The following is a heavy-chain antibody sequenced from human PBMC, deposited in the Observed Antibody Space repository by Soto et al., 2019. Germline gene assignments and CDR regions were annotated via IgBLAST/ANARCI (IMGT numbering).Heavy chain of an antibody. CDR3: ARAETGNDASDI. V-gene: IGHV4-31*03. Sequence: TLSLTCTVSGGSSSSGGYYWSWIRQHPGKGLEWIGYIYYSGSTYYNPSLKSRVTISVDTSNNQFSLKLSSVTAADTAVYYCARAETGNDASDIWGQGTMVTVSS. CDR2: IYYSGST. CDR1: GGSSSSGGYY. D-gene: IGHD1-1*01. J-gene: IGHJ3*02.